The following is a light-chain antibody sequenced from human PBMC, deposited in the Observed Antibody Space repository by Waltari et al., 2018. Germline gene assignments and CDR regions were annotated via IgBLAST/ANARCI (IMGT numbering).Light chain of an antibody. CDR3: QQYEIVPPLT. J-gene: IGKJ4*01. Sequence: DTQMTQSPSSLSASVGDRVTITCQASQDISNYLNWYQQKPGKAPKLLIYDASNLETGVPSRFIGSGSGTDFTFTISSLQPEDIATYYCQQYEIVPPLTFGGGTKVEIK. CDR1: QDISNY. CDR2: DAS. V-gene: IGKV1-33*01.